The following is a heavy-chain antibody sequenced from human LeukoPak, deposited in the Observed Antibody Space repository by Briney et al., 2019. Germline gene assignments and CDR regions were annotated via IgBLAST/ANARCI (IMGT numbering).Heavy chain of an antibody. V-gene: IGHV3-23*01. CDR2: ISTSGGST. J-gene: IGHJ4*02. Sequence: GGSLRLSCAASGLTFSGHAMSWVRQAPGKGLEWVSGISTSGGSTYYGNSVKGRFAISRDNSKNMVYLQMNSLRAEDTAVYYCAKDRPGEAWFDYWGQGTLVTVSS. CDR3: AKDRPGEAWFDY. D-gene: IGHD7-27*01. CDR1: GLTFSGHA.